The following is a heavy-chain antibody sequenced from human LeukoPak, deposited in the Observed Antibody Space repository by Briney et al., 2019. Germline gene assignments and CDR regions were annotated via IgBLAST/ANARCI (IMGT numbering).Heavy chain of an antibody. CDR1: GGSISTYY. Sequence: SETLSLTCTVSGGSISTYYWSWIRQPPGKGLEWIGYIYYSGSTNYNPSLKSRVTMSVDTSKNQFSLKLSSVTAADTAVYYCARGGIAAFHFDYWGQGTPVTVSS. V-gene: IGHV4-59*01. CDR2: IYYSGST. D-gene: IGHD6-13*01. CDR3: ARGGIAAFHFDY. J-gene: IGHJ4*02.